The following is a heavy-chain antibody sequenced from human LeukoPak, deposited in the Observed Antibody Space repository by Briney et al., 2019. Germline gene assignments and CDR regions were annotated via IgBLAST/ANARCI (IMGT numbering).Heavy chain of an antibody. D-gene: IGHD3-16*02. CDR3: ASYYDYVWGSYRPFVPTYFDY. CDR1: GFTFSSYA. Sequence: HSGGSLRLSCAASGFTFSSYAMGWVRQAPGKGLEWVSAISGSGGSTYYADSVKGRFTISRDNSKNTLYLQMNSLRAEDTAVYYCASYYDYVWGSYRPFVPTYFDYWGQGTLVTVSS. CDR2: ISGSGGST. V-gene: IGHV3-23*01. J-gene: IGHJ4*02.